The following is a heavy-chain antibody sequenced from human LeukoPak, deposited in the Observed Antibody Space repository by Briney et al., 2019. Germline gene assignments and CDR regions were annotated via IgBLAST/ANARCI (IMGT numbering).Heavy chain of an antibody. V-gene: IGHV3-7*01. J-gene: IGHJ6*03. Sequence: GGSLRLSCAASGFTFNSYGMHWVRQAPGKGLEWLASIKHDGNEIYYVDSVKGRFTVSRDNAKNSVYLQMNSLRAEDTAVYYCARVVRSSWFYYYYYMDVWGKGTTVTVSS. CDR2: IKHDGNEI. D-gene: IGHD6-13*01. CDR1: GFTFNSYG. CDR3: ARVVRSSWFYYYYYMDV.